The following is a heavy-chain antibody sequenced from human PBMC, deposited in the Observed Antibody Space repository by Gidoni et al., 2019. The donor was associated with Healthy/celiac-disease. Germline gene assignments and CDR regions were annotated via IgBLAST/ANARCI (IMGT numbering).Heavy chain of an antibody. V-gene: IGHV4-34*01. CDR2: ITHREST. CDR3: ARALGSPPMFGRLHFDY. CDR1: GGSFSGYY. Sequence: QVQLQQWGAGLLKPSETLSLTCAVYGGSFSGYYWSWIRQPPGKGLEWIGEITHRESTNYNPALKRRVTISVDTSKNQFSLKLSSVTAADTAVYYCARALGSPPMFGRLHFDYWGQGTLVTVSS. D-gene: IGHD3-10*01. J-gene: IGHJ4*02.